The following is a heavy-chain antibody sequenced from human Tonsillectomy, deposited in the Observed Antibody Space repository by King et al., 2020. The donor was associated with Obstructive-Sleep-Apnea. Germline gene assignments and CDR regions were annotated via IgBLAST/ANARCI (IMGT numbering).Heavy chain of an antibody. CDR3: ARLTDIVVVVADPYFDY. D-gene: IGHD2-15*01. J-gene: IGHJ4*02. Sequence: QLQESGPGLVKPSETLSLTCTVSGGSISSYYWSWIRQPPGKGLEWIGYIYYSGSTNYNPSLKSRVTISVDTSKNQFSLKLSSVTAADTALYYCARLTDIVVVVADPYFDYWGQGTLVTVSS. CDR1: GGSISSYY. CDR2: IYYSGST. V-gene: IGHV4-59*01.